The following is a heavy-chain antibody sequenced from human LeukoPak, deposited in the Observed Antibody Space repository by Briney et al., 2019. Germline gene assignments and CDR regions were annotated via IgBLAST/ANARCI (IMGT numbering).Heavy chain of an antibody. J-gene: IGHJ5*02. CDR2: IGGRDGST. V-gene: IGHV3-23*01. D-gene: IGHD1-1*01. Sequence: PGGSLRLSCAASGFTFSSYGMSWVRQAPGKGLEWVSAIGGRDGSTYYADSVKGRFTISRDNSKNTLYVQMNSLRAEDTAVYYCARLGLEVGGPNWFDPWGQGTLVTVSS. CDR3: ARLGLEVGGPNWFDP. CDR1: GFTFSSYG.